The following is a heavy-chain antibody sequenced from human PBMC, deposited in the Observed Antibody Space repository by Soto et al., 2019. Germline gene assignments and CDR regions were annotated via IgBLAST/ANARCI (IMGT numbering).Heavy chain of an antibody. Sequence: VQLQQWGAGLLKPSETLSLTCAVYGASLSGYDWSWVRQPPGKGLQWIGEISQSGSTNYDPSLKSRVTISMDTSKNHFSLRLRSVTAADTATYFCARDPKANAFDIWGRGTMVTGSS. V-gene: IGHV4-34*02. J-gene: IGHJ3*02. CDR3: ARDPKANAFDI. CDR2: ISQSGST. CDR1: GASLSGYD.